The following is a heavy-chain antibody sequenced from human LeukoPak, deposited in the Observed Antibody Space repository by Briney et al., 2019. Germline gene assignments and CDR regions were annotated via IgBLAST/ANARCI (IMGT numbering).Heavy chain of an antibody. Sequence: GGSLRLSCAASGFTFSSYWMHWVRQAPGKGLVWVSRTNSDGSSTSYADSVKGRFTISRDNAKNTLYLQMNSLRAEDTAVYYCARDRDDYGGHYYGMDVWGQGTTVTVSS. CDR3: ARDRDDYGGHYYGMDV. J-gene: IGHJ6*02. CDR2: TNSDGSST. V-gene: IGHV3-74*01. CDR1: GFTFSSYW. D-gene: IGHD4-23*01.